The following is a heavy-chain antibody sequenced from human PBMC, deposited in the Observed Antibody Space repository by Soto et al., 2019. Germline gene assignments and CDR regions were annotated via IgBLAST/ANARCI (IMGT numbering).Heavy chain of an antibody. CDR3: ARDAGYDSSGYYPGY. CDR1: GGSISSGGYY. V-gene: IGHV4-30-4*01. J-gene: IGHJ4*02. CDR2: IYYSGST. D-gene: IGHD3-22*01. Sequence: SETLSLTCTASGGSISSGGYYWSWIRQPPGKGLEWIGYIYYSGSTHYNPSLKSRVTISVDMSKNQFSLKLSSVTAADTAVYYCARDAGYDSSGYYPGYWGQGTLVTVSS.